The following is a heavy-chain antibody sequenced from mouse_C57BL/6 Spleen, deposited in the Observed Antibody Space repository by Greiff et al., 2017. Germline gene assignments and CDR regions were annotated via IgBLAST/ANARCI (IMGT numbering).Heavy chain of an antibody. CDR1: GFNIKDDY. V-gene: IGHV14-4*01. CDR3: TLISWKGY. J-gene: IGHJ2*01. CDR2: IDPENGDT. Sequence: EVQLQQSGAELVRPGASVKLSCTASGFNIKDDYMHWVKQRPEQGLEWIGWIDPENGDTEYASKFQGKATITADTSSNTAYLQLSSLTSEVTAVYYCTLISWKGYWGQGTTLTVSS.